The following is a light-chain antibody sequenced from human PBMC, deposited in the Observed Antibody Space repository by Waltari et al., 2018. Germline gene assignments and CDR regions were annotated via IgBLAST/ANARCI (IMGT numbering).Light chain of an antibody. Sequence: QSVLTQPPSASGTLGQRVTISCSGTFSHFGSNLLSWYPLVPGTAPRLIIHSTHPRPSGVPDRFSGSKSGTSASLAISGLQAADEADYFCSSWDQSLNGPVVFGGGTKLTVL. CDR2: STH. V-gene: IGLV1-44*01. J-gene: IGLJ2*01. CDR1: FSHFGSNL. CDR3: SSWDQSLNGPVV.